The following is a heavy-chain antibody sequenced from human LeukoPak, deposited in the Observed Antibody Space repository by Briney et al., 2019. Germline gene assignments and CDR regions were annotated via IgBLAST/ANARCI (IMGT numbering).Heavy chain of an antibody. CDR1: GFTFSSYS. J-gene: IGHJ4*02. CDR3: AKRETAIAVAEPIDY. D-gene: IGHD6-19*01. CDR2: ISSSSSTI. V-gene: IGHV3-48*04. Sequence: PGGSLRLSCAASGFTFSSYSMNWVRQAPGKGLEWVSYISSSSSTIYCADSVKGRFTISRDNSKNTLYLLLNSLRAEDTAVYYWAKRETAIAVAEPIDYWGQGTPVTVSS.